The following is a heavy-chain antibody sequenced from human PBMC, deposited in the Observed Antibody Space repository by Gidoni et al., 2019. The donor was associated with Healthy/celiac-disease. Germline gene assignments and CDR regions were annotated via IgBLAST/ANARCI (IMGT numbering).Heavy chain of an antibody. D-gene: IGHD3-3*01. CDR1: GFTLTALS. V-gene: IGHV1-24*01. CDR2: FDPEDGET. Sequence: QVQLVQSGSELKKPRASAKASCKVSGFTLTALSMHWVRQAPGKGLEWMGGFDPEDGETIYAQKFQGRVTMTEDTSTDTAYMELSSLRAEDTAVYYCATDRTQFGVVYGMDVWGQGTTVTVSS. J-gene: IGHJ6*02. CDR3: ATDRTQFGVVYGMDV.